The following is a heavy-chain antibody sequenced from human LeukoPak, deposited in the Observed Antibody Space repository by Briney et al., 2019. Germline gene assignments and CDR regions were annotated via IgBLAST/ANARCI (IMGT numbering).Heavy chain of an antibody. D-gene: IGHD2-2*01. CDR2: IYYSGST. CDR3: ARMTDARFDP. V-gene: IGHV4-59*01. J-gene: IGHJ5*02. Sequence: SETLSLTCTVSGGSISSYYWSWIRQPPGKGLEWIGYIYYSGSTNYNPSLKSRVTISVDTSKNQFSLKLSSVTAADTAVYYRARMTDARFDPWGQGTLVTVSS. CDR1: GGSISSYY.